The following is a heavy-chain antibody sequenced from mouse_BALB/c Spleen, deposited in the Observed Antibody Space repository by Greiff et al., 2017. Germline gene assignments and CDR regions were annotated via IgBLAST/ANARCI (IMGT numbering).Heavy chain of an antibody. CDR3: ARKGLPFITTVVSWYFDV. V-gene: IGHV1-9*01. D-gene: IGHD1-1*01. CDR1: GYTFSSYW. Sequence: QVQLQQSGAELMKPGASVKISCKATGYTFSSYWIEWVKQRPGHGLEWIGEILPGSGSTNYNEKFKGKATFTADTSSNTAYMQLSSLTSEDSAVYYCARKGLPFITTVVSWYFDVWGAGTTVTVSS. CDR2: ILPGSGST. J-gene: IGHJ1*01.